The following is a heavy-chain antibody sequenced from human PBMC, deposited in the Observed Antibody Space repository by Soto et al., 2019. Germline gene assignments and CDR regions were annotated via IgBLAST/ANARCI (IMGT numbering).Heavy chain of an antibody. Sequence: PGGSLRLSCAASGFTFSSYAMHWVRQAPGKGLEWVAVISYDGSNKYYADSVKGRFTISRDNSKNTLYLQMNSLRAEDTAVYYCASLVGAEYYFDYWGQGTLVTVSS. CDR2: ISYDGSNK. V-gene: IGHV3-30-3*01. CDR1: GFTFSSYA. CDR3: ASLVGAEYYFDY. D-gene: IGHD1-26*01. J-gene: IGHJ4*02.